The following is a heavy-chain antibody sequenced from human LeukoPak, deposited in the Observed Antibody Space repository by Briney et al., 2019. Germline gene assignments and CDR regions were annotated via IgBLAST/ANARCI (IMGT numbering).Heavy chain of an antibody. CDR3: ARGLRGYSYDPYYFDY. CDR1: GGSISSGGYS. J-gene: IGHJ4*02. V-gene: IGHV4-30-2*01. Sequence: SETLSLTGAVSGGSISSGGYSWSWIRQPPGKGLEWIGYIYHSGSTYYNPSLKSRVTISVDRSKNQFSLKLSSVTAADTAVYYCARGLRGYSYDPYYFDYWAREPWSPSPQ. D-gene: IGHD5-18*01. CDR2: IYHSGST.